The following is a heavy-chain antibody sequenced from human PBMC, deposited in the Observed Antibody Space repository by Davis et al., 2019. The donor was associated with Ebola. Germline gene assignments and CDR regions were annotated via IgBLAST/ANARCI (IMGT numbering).Heavy chain of an antibody. CDR2: ISGSGGST. CDR3: AKDPYCSGGSCYSV. CDR1: GFTFSSYA. Sequence: GESLKISCAASGFTFSSYAMSWVRQAPGKGLEWVSAISGSGGSTYYADSVKGRFTISRDNSKNTLYLQMNSLRAEDTAVYYCAKDPYCSGGSCYSVWGQGTLVTVSS. J-gene: IGHJ4*02. D-gene: IGHD2-15*01. V-gene: IGHV3-23*01.